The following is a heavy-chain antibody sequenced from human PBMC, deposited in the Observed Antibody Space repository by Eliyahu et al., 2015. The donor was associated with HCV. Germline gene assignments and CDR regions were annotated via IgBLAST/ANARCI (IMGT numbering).Heavy chain of an antibody. J-gene: IGHJ4*02. CDR2: IKQDGSEK. Sequence: EVQLVESGGGLVQPGGSLRLSCVASGFSFTSYWMSWVRQAPGKGLEWVANIKQDGSEKYYVDSVKGRFTISRDNAKNSVYLQMNSLRAEDTAVYYCARWPYYFDYWGQGTLVTVSS. D-gene: IGHD5-12*01. CDR3: ARWPYYFDY. CDR1: GFSFTSYW. V-gene: IGHV3-7*01.